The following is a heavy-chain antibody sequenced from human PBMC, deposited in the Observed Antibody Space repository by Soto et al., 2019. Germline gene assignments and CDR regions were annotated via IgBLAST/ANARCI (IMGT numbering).Heavy chain of an antibody. CDR1: GGSINSDGYY. CDR2: IYYSGTT. CDR3: VRDRGLRLDFAH. Sequence: QVQLQESGPGLVKPSQTLSLTCTVSGGSINSDGYYWSWSRQHPGKGLEFIGYIYYSGTTYYNPSLRGRVSISIDTSKNQFSMKLSSVTAADTAVYYCVRDRGLRLDFAHWGQGTLATVSS. V-gene: IGHV4-31*03. D-gene: IGHD4-17*01. J-gene: IGHJ4*02.